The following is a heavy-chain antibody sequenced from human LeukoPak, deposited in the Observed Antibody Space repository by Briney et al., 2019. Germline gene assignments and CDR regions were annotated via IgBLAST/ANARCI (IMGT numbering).Heavy chain of an antibody. CDR3: ARWRGSTSERSDY. V-gene: IGHV3-7*01. Sequence: GGSLRLSCAASGFTFSDYWMTWVRQAPGKGLEWVANIKQDGSAKYYVDPVKGRFTISRDNAKNSLYLQMDSLRVEDTATYYCARWRGSTSERSDYWGQGTLVTVSS. CDR2: IKQDGSAK. CDR1: GFTFSDYW. J-gene: IGHJ4*02. D-gene: IGHD2-2*01.